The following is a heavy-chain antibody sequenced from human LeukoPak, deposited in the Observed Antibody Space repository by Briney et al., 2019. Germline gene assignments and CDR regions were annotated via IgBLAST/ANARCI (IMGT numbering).Heavy chain of an antibody. V-gene: IGHV3-53*04. D-gene: IGHD1-20*01. J-gene: IGHJ3*02. CDR1: GFTFSSYW. CDR3: ARGSSVSGTVKSAFEI. Sequence: GGSLRLSCAASGFTFSSYWMSWVRQAPGKGLEWVSVIYSGGSTYYADSVKGRFTISRHNSKNTLYLQMNSLRAEDTAVYYCARGSSVSGTVKSAFEIWGQGTMVTVSS. CDR2: IYSGGST.